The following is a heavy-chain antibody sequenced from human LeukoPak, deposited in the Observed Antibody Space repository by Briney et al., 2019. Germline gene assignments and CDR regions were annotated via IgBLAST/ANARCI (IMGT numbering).Heavy chain of an antibody. CDR3: AKNSGAGFGELFTDY. CDR1: GFTFSSYE. CDR2: ISSSSSYI. Sequence: GGSLRLSCAASGFTFSSYEMNWVHQAPGMGLEWVSSISSSSSYIYYADSVKGRFTISRDNAKNSLYLQMNSLRAEDTAVYYCAKNSGAGFGELFTDYWGQGTLVTVSS. J-gene: IGHJ4*02. V-gene: IGHV3-21*01. D-gene: IGHD3-10*01.